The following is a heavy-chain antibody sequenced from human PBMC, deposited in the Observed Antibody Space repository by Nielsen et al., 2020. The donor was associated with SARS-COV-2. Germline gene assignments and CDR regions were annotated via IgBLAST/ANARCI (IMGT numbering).Heavy chain of an antibody. CDR2: ISSSSSYT. V-gene: IGHV3-11*05. CDR3: ARASDYSSLDYYYYGMDV. CDR1: GFTFSDYY. D-gene: IGHD4-11*01. Sequence: GESLKISCAASGFTFSDYYMSWIRQAPGKGLEWVSYISSSSSYTNYADSVKGRFTISRDNAKNSLYLQMNSLRAEDTAVYYCARASDYSSLDYYYYGMDVWGQGTTVTVSS. J-gene: IGHJ6*02.